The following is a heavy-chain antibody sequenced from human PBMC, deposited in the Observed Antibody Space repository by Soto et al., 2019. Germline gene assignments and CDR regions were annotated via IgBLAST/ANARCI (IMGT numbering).Heavy chain of an antibody. Sequence: PGESLKISCKGSGYSFTSYWIGWVRQMPGKGLEWMGVIYPGDSDTRYSPSFQGQVTISADKSISTAYLQWSSLKASDTAMYYCARRGEATIHYYYGMDVWGQGTTVTVSS. V-gene: IGHV5-51*01. D-gene: IGHD5-12*01. J-gene: IGHJ6*02. CDR2: IYPGDSDT. CDR3: ARRGEATIHYYYGMDV. CDR1: GYSFTSYW.